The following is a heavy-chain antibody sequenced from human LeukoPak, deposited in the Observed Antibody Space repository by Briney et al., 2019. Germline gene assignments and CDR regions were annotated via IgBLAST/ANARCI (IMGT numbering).Heavy chain of an antibody. Sequence: ASVKVSCKASGGTFSSYAISWVRQAPGQGLEWMGWINPNSGGTNYAQKFQGRVTMTRDTSISTAYMELSRLRSDDTAVYYCARDQEVVAASNWFDPGGQGTLVTVSA. D-gene: IGHD2-15*01. CDR1: GGTFSSYA. V-gene: IGHV1-2*02. J-gene: IGHJ5*02. CDR2: INPNSGGT. CDR3: ARDQEVVAASNWFDP.